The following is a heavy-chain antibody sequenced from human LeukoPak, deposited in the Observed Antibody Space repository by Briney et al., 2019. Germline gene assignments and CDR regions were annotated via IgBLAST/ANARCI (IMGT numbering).Heavy chain of an antibody. CDR1: CGSISSYY. CDR2: IYYSGST. Sequence: SETLSLTCTVSCGSISSYYCNWIRQPPGKGLEWIGYIYYSGSTSYNPSLKSRVTISVDTSKNQFSLKLTSVTAADTAVYYCASGTAAPWSGWYFDLWGRGTLVTVSS. J-gene: IGHJ2*01. CDR3: ASGTAAPWSGWYFDL. V-gene: IGHV4-59*01. D-gene: IGHD1/OR15-1a*01.